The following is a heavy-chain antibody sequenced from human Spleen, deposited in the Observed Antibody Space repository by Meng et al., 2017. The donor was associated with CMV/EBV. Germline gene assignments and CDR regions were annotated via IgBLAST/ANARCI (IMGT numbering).Heavy chain of an antibody. Sequence: ASVKVSCKASGYTFTAHYFHWVRQATGQGLEWMGWMNPNSGNTGYAQKFQGRVTMTRNTSISTAYMELSSLRSEDTAVYYCARAEYSNYYYYYGMEVWGQGTTVTVS. CDR1: GYTFTAHY. CDR3: ARAEYSNYYYYYGMEV. D-gene: IGHD4-11*01. V-gene: IGHV1-8*02. CDR2: MNPNSGNT. J-gene: IGHJ6*02.